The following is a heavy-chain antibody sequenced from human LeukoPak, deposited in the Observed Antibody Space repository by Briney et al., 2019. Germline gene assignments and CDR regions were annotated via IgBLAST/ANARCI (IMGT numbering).Heavy chain of an antibody. J-gene: IGHJ3*02. CDR1: GGSISSGSYY. D-gene: IGHD3-10*01. CDR2: IYTSGST. Sequence: PSQTLSLTCTVSGGSISSGSYYWSWIRQPAGKGLEWIGRIYTSGSTNYNPSLKSRVTISVDTSKNQFSLKLSSVTAADTAVYYCARRTILWSPVRAFDIWGQGTMVTVSS. V-gene: IGHV4-61*02. CDR3: ARRTILWSPVRAFDI.